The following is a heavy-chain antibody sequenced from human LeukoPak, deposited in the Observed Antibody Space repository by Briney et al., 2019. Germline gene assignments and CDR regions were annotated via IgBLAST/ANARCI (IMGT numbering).Heavy chain of an antibody. D-gene: IGHD1-26*01. CDR1: GFTFDSFS. V-gene: IGHV3-21*01. CDR2: ISSSTTYI. Sequence: GGSLRLSCAASGFTFDSFSINWVRQAPGKGLEWVASISSSTTYIYYAGSVKGRFTISRDNAKNLVYLEMNSQRAEDTAVYYCARVPGEMGATLAYLDYWGQGTLVIVSS. J-gene: IGHJ4*02. CDR3: ARVPGEMGATLAYLDY.